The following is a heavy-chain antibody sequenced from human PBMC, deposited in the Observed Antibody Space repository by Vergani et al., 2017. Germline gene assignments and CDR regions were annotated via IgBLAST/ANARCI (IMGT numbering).Heavy chain of an antibody. CDR2: IDRNYGVK. J-gene: IGHJ2*01. CDR3: VKDNDYDADGPFDL. Sequence: EVQLLESGGGLVQPGGSLRLSCTASGFTFQAFAFHWVRQVSGRGLEWVSGIDRNYGVKNRNSFEGRFSISRDNAKKAVFLQMNNLRHEDTALYFCVKDNDYDADGPFDLWGRGTLVTVSS. CDR1: GFTFQAFA. D-gene: IGHD3-16*01. V-gene: IGHV3-9*01.